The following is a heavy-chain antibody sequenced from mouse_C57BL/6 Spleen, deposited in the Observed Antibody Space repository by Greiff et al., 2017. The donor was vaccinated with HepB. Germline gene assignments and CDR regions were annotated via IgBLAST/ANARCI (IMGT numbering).Heavy chain of an antibody. D-gene: IGHD2-5*01. J-gene: IGHJ1*03. V-gene: IGHV1-15*01. CDR1: GYTFTDYE. CDR3: TRAYYSNYGWYFDV. Sequence: VQLQQSGAELVRPGASVTLSCKASGYTFTDYEMHWVKQTPVHGLEWIGAIDPETGGTAYNQKFKGKAILTADKSSSTAYMELRSLTSEDSAVYYCTRAYYSNYGWYFDVWGTGTTVTVSS. CDR2: IDPETGGT.